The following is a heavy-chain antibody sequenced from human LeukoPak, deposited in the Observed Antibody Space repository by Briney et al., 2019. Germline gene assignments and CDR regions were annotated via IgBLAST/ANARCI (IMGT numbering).Heavy chain of an antibody. D-gene: IGHD2-15*01. CDR2: ISSCGSTI. Sequence: GGSLRLSCAASGFTFSSYEMNWVRQAPGKGLEWVSYISSCGSTIYYADSVKGRFTISRDNAKNSLYLQMNSLRAEDTAVYYCARGPLGYCSGGSCWVYYFDYWGQGTLVTVSS. CDR1: GFTFSSYE. J-gene: IGHJ4*02. CDR3: ARGPLGYCSGGSCWVYYFDY. V-gene: IGHV3-48*03.